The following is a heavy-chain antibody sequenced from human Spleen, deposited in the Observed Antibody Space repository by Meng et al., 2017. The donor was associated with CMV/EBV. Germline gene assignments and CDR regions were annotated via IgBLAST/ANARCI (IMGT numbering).Heavy chain of an antibody. V-gene: IGHV3-66*02. CDR3: ARGVRFLDWLYY. Sequence: GESLKISCAASGFTVSSNYMSWVRQAPGKGLEWVSVIYSGGSTYYADSVKGRFTISRENSKNTLYLQMNSLRAEDTAVYYCARGVRFLDWLYYWGQGTLVTVSS. D-gene: IGHD3-3*01. CDR2: IYSGGST. CDR1: GFTVSSNY. J-gene: IGHJ4*02.